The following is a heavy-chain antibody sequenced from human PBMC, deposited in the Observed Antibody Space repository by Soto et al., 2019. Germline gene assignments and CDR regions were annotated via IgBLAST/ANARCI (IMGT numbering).Heavy chain of an antibody. CDR1: GFTFKSYA. J-gene: IGHJ4*02. Sequence: GGSLRLSCAASGFTFKSYAMNWVRQAPGKGLEWVASTPGSGGSSYYADSVKGRFTISRDNSKNTLYLDLNSLKAEDTAMYYCARGGSTGWCYFDFWGQGTQVTVSS. CDR2: TPGSGGSS. CDR3: ARGGSTGWCYFDF. V-gene: IGHV3-23*01. D-gene: IGHD6-19*01.